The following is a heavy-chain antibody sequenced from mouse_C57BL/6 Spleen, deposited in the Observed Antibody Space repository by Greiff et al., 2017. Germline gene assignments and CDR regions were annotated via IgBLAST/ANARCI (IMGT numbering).Heavy chain of an antibody. Sequence: QVQLQQPGAELVKPGASVKLSCKASGYTFTSYWMQWVKQRLGQGLEWIGEIDPSDSYTNYNQKFKGKATLTVDTSSSTAYMQLSSLTSEDSAVYYCARTLDGSSPWFAYWGQGTLVTVSA. V-gene: IGHV1-50*01. CDR3: ARTLDGSSPWFAY. D-gene: IGHD1-1*01. J-gene: IGHJ3*01. CDR2: IDPSDSYT. CDR1: GYTFTSYW.